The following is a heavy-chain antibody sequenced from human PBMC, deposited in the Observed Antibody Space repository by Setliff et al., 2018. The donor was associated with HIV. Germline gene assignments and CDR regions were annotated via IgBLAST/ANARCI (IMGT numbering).Heavy chain of an antibody. V-gene: IGHV3-21*06. CDR1: GFNFNTYA. CDR3: ARRSGSSSLKGVHYYYYYYMDV. Sequence: GGSLRLSCAASGFNFNTYAMNWVRQAPGKGLQWVASISIRGGYIYYADSVKGRFTISRDNTRNSVYLQMDSLRVDDTAVFYCARRSGSSSLKGVHYYYYYYMDVWGKGTTVTVSS. CDR2: ISIRGGYI. D-gene: IGHD6-13*01. J-gene: IGHJ6*03.